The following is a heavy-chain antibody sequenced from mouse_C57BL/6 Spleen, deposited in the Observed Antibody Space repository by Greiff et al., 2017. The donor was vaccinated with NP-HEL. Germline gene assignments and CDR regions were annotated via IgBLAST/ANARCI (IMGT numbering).Heavy chain of an antibody. CDR2: IYPGDGDT. CDR3: ARSTLGTYFDY. V-gene: IGHV1-82*01. Sequence: QVQLQQSGPELVKPGASVKISCKASGYAFSSSWMNWVKQRPGKGLEWIGRIYPGDGDTNYNGKFKGKATLTADKSSSTAYMQLSSLTSEDSAVYFCARSTLGTYFDYWGQGTTLTVSS. D-gene: IGHD3-3*01. J-gene: IGHJ2*01. CDR1: GYAFSSSW.